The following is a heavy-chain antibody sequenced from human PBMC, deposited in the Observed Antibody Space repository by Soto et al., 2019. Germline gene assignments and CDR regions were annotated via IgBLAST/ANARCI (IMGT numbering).Heavy chain of an antibody. J-gene: IGHJ6*02. D-gene: IGHD1-26*01. Sequence: GASVKVSCKASGYTFTGYYMHWVRQAPGQGLEWMGWINPNSGGTNYAQKFQGWVTMTRDTSISTAYMELSRLRSDDTAVYYCARGGAYSGSYHLYYYGMDVWGQGTTVTVSS. CDR3: ARGGAYSGSYHLYYYGMDV. CDR1: GYTFTGYY. V-gene: IGHV1-2*04. CDR2: INPNSGGT.